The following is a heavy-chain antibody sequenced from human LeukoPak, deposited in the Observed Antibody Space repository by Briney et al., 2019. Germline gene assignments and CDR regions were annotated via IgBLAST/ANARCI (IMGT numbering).Heavy chain of an antibody. CDR1: GYSISSGYY. CDR2: IYHSGST. Sequence: PSETLSLTCAVSGYSISSGYYWGWIRQPPGKGLEWIGSIYHSGSTYYNPSLKSRVTISVDTSKNQFSLKLSSVTAADTAVYYCAREASIPIVVVPAAIEFDPWGQGTLVTVSS. J-gene: IGHJ5*02. V-gene: IGHV4-38-2*02. CDR3: AREASIPIVVVPAAIEFDP. D-gene: IGHD2-2*01.